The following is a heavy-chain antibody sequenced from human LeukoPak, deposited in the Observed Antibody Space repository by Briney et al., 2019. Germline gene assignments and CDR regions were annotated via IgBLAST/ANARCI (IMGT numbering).Heavy chain of an antibody. J-gene: IGHJ3*02. V-gene: IGHV1-18*01. Sequence: ASVKVSCKASGYTFTSYGISWVRQAPGQGLEWMGWISAYNGNTNYAQKLQGRVTMTTDTSTSTAYMELRSLRSDDTAVYYCARDPPVEATTVGGAFDIWGQGTMVTVSS. D-gene: IGHD1-26*01. CDR1: GYTFTSYG. CDR2: ISAYNGNT. CDR3: ARDPPVEATTVGGAFDI.